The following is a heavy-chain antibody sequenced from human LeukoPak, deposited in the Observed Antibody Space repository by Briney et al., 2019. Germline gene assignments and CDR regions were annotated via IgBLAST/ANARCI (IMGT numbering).Heavy chain of an antibody. V-gene: IGHV4-34*12. Sequence: SETLSLTCSVSSGFITVYYWSWIRQPPGKGLEWIGEIIHSGSTNYNPSLKSRVTISVDTSKNQFSLKLSSVTAADTAIYMDVWGKGTTVTVSS. CDR1: SGFITVYY. CDR2: IIHSGST. CDR3: V. J-gene: IGHJ6*03.